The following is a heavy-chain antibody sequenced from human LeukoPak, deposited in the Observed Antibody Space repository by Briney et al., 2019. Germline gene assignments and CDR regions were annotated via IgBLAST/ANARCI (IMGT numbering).Heavy chain of an antibody. V-gene: IGHV4-59*01. CDR1: GVSISSYY. D-gene: IGHD1-14*01. CDR2: IYYSGST. J-gene: IGHJ6*03. Sequence: SETLSLTCTVSGVSISSYYWSWIRQPPGKGLEWIGYIYYSGSTNYNPSLKSRVTISVDTSKNQFSLKLSSVTAADTAVYYCTSGTLSYYYMDVWGKGATVTISS. CDR3: TSGTLSYYYMDV.